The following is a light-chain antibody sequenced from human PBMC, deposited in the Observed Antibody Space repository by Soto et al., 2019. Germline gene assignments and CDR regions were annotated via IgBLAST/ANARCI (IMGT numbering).Light chain of an antibody. Sequence: TLSLSPGERATLSCRASQSVSSYLAWYQQKPGQAPRLLIYDASNRATGIPARFSCSGSGTDFTLTISSLEPEDFAVYYCQQRSNWTFGGGTKVEIK. V-gene: IGKV3-11*01. CDR1: QSVSSY. CDR3: QQRSNWT. J-gene: IGKJ4*01. CDR2: DAS.